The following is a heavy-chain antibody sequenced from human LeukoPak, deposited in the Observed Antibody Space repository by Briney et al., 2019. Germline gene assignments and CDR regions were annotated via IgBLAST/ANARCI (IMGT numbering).Heavy chain of an antibody. V-gene: IGHV3-74*01. J-gene: IGHJ1*01. D-gene: IGHD3-22*01. CDR1: GFTFSRYW. CDR3: ATGNYYDSRGYYTFGH. CDR2: INGDGSTT. Sequence: GGSLRLSCAASGFTFSRYWMHWVRQAPGKGLVWVSRINGDGSTTSYADSVKGRFTISRDNAKNTLYLQMNSLRAEDTAVYYCATGNYYDSRGYYTFGHWGQGTLVTVSS.